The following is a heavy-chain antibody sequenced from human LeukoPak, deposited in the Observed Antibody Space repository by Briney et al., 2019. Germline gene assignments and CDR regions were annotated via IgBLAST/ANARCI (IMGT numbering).Heavy chain of an antibody. J-gene: IGHJ4*02. CDR1: GYTFTGYY. V-gene: IGHV1-2*06. CDR2: IDPNSGVT. CDR3: ARDRYYGSGAFYNVFDY. D-gene: IGHD3-10*01. Sequence: ASVKVSCKASGYTFTGYYMHWVRQAPGQGLEWMGRIDPNSGVTNYAQKFQGRVTVTRDTSISTAYMDLSRLRSDDTAVYYCARDRYYGSGAFYNVFDYWGQGTLVTVSS.